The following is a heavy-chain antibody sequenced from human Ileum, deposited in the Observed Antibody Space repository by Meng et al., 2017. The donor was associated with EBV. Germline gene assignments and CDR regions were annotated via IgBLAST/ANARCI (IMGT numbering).Heavy chain of an antibody. D-gene: IGHD1-14*01. V-gene: IGHV3-74*01. CDR3: ARDLFWNQADY. J-gene: IGHJ4*02. CDR1: GFIFSNYG. CDR2: IHADGGVT. Sequence: EVLLVESGGGLVQPGGSLGLSCATSGFIFSNYGLHWVRLAPGKGLVWVSRIHADGGVTNYADSVKGRFTISRDNAKNTLYLQMNSLRAEDTAVYYCARDLFWNQADYWGQGTLVTVSS.